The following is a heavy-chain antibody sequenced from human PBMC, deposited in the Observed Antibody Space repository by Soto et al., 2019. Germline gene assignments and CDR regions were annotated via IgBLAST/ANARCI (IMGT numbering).Heavy chain of an antibody. CDR1: GFTFSSYA. D-gene: IGHD2-21*01. CDR2: ISSNGGST. Sequence: GGSLRLSCAASGFTFSSYAMHWVRQAPGKGLEYVSAISSNGGSTYYANSVKGRFTISRDNSKNTLYLQMGSLRAEDMAVYYCARVRGLWYVYYYYMDVWGKGTTVTVSS. J-gene: IGHJ6*03. CDR3: ARVRGLWYVYYYYMDV. V-gene: IGHV3-64*01.